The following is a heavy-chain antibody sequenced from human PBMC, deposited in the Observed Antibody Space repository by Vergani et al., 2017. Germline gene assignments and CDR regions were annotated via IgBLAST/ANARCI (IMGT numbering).Heavy chain of an antibody. CDR1: GFTFSSYA. Sequence: QVQLVESGGGVVQPGRSLILSCAASGFTFSSYAMHWVRQAPGKGLEWVAVISYDGSNKYYADSVKGRFTISRDNSKNTLYLQMNSLRAEDTAVYYCARDXRGDRGGSSWYFDYWGQGTLVTVSS. CDR2: ISYDGSNK. V-gene: IGHV3-30-3*01. D-gene: IGHD6-13*01. CDR3: ARDXRGDRGGSSWYFDY. J-gene: IGHJ4*02.